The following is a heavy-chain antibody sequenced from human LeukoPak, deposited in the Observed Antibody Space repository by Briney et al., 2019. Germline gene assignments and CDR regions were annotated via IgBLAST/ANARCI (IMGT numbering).Heavy chain of an antibody. Sequence: SETLSLTCVVSGDSINRIDYAWGWIRQPPGQGLEWIGYVYYSGSINYSPSLKSRVTISVDTSKNQFSLKVNSVTAADTAVYFCARPNWYDARLGAFNIWGQGTMVTVSS. CDR3: ARPNWYDARLGAFNI. CDR1: GDSINRIDYA. CDR2: VYYSGSI. J-gene: IGHJ3*02. V-gene: IGHV4-61*05. D-gene: IGHD1-1*01.